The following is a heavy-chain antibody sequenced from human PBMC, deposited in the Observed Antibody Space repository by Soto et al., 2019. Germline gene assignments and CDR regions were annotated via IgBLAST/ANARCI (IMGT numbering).Heavy chain of an antibody. V-gene: IGHV3-74*01. CDR2: MTSDGRTI. CDR1: GFTFGDYW. CDR3: ATAEVDY. J-gene: IGHJ4*02. Sequence: GWSLRLSCAASGFTFGDYWMHWVRQAPGKGPEWVSRMTSDGRTIQYADSVKGRFTASRDNAKSTLYLQMNSLRAEDTAVFYCATAEVDYRGPGTLVTVPQ.